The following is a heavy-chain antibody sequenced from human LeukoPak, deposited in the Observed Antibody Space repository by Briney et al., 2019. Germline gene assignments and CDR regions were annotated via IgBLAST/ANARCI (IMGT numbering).Heavy chain of an antibody. CDR3: ARGEVLLSLHS. D-gene: IGHD1-26*01. CDR2: ISSSGSTI. Sequence: PGGSLRLSCAASGFIFSNFGMSWVRQAPGKGLEWVSYISSSGSTIYYADSVKGRFTISRDNAKNSLYLQMNSLRAEDTAVYYCARGEVLLSLHSWGQGTLVTVSS. CDR1: GFIFSNFG. V-gene: IGHV3-48*04. J-gene: IGHJ4*02.